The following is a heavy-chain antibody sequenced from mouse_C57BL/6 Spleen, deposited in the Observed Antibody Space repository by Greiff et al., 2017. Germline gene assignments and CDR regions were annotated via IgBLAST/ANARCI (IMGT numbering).Heavy chain of an antibody. V-gene: IGHV1-82*01. D-gene: IGHD1-1*01. Sequence: QVQLQQSGPELVKPGASVKISCKASGYAFSSSWMNWVKQRPGKGLEWIGRIYPGDGDTNYNGKFKGKATLTADKSSSTAYMQLSSLTSEDSAVYFCARYYYGSSHVGYFDGWGTGTTVTVSS. CDR2: IYPGDGDT. J-gene: IGHJ1*03. CDR3: ARYYYGSSHVGYFDG. CDR1: GYAFSSSW.